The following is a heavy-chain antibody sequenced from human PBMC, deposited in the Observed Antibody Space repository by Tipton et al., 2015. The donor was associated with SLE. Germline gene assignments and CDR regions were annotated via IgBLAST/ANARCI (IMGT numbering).Heavy chain of an antibody. CDR1: GGSISSYY. CDR3: ARERVGRLADFGMDV. CDR2: IYYSGST. D-gene: IGHD6-19*01. V-gene: IGHV4-59*12. J-gene: IGHJ6*02. Sequence: LRLSCTVSGGSISSYYWSWIRQPPGRGLEWIGYIYYSGSTNYNPSLKSRVTISVDTSKNQFSLKLSSVTAADTAVYYCARERVGRLADFGMDVWGQGTTVTVSS.